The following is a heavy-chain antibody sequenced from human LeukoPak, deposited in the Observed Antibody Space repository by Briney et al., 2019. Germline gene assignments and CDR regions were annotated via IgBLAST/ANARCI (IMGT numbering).Heavy chain of an antibody. CDR1: GFTFSSYW. CDR3: ARIRAPTTVTYLYYYYYYMDV. CDR2: IKQDGSEK. Sequence: SGGSLRLSCAASGFTFSSYWMSWVRQAPGKGLEWVANIKQDGSEKYYVDSVKGRFTISRDNAKNSLYLQMNSLRAEDTAVYCCARIRAPTTVTYLYYYYYYMDVWGKGTTVTVSS. D-gene: IGHD4-17*01. V-gene: IGHV3-7*01. J-gene: IGHJ6*03.